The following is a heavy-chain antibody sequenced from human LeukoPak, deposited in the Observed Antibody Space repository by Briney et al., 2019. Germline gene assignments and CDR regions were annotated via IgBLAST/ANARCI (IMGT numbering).Heavy chain of an antibody. V-gene: IGHV3-73*01. D-gene: IGHD6-6*01. CDR3: ARRGDSSSSSYWFDP. CDR1: GFTLSGSA. Sequence: GGTLKLFCAASGFTLSGSAMHWVRQASGKGLEWVGRIRSKANNYATVYAASLKGRFTISRDDSKNTAYLQMNSLKTEDTAVYYCARRGDSSSSSYWFDPWGQGTLVTVSS. J-gene: IGHJ5*02. CDR2: IRSKANNYAT.